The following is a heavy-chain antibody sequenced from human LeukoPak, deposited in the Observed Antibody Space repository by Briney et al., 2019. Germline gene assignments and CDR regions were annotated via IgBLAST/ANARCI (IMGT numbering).Heavy chain of an antibody. CDR1: GGSISSSSYY. D-gene: IGHD2-15*01. V-gene: IGHV4-39*07. CDR3: ARSGCSGGSCYSQRGAFDI. CDR2: IYYSGST. J-gene: IGHJ3*02. Sequence: SKTLSLTCTVSGGSISSSSYYWGWIRQPPGKGLEWIGNIYYSGSTYYNPSLKSRVTISIDTSKNQFSLKLSSVTAADTAVYYCARSGCSGGSCYSQRGAFDIWGQGTMVTVSS.